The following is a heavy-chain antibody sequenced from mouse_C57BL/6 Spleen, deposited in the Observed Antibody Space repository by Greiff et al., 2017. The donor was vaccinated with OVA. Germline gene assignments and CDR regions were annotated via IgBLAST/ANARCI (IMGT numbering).Heavy chain of an antibody. CDR1: GFTFSDYG. CDR2: ISSGSSTI. D-gene: IGHD1-1*01. V-gene: IGHV5-17*01. CDR3: ARDYYGSSYAMDY. Sequence: EVMLVESGGGLVKPGGSLKLSCAASGFTFSDYGMHWVSQAPEKGLEWVAYISSGSSTIYYADTVKGRFTISRDNAKNTLFLQMTSLRSEDTAMYYCARDYYGSSYAMDYWGQGTSVTVSS. J-gene: IGHJ4*01.